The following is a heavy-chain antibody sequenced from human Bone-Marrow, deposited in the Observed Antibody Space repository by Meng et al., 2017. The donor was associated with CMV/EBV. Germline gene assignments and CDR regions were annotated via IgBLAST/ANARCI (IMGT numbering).Heavy chain of an antibody. CDR2: INPNSGGT. Sequence: ASVKGSCKASGYTFTGYYMHWVRQAPGQGLEWMGWINPNSGGTNYAQKFQGRVTMTRDTSISTAYMELSRLRSDDTAVYYCARVNYYETTSYYRYWGQGTLVTVSS. D-gene: IGHD3-22*01. CDR1: GYTFTGYY. V-gene: IGHV1-2*02. CDR3: ARVNYYETTSYYRY. J-gene: IGHJ4*02.